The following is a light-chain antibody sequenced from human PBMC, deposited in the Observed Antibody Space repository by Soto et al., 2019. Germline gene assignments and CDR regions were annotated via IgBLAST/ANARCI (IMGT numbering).Light chain of an antibody. V-gene: IGLV2-23*03. CDR3: CSYAGSSTFVI. Sequence: QSALTQPASVSGSPGQSITISCTGTSSDVGNYNLVSWYQQRPGKAPKLMIYEGNKRPSGVSNRFSGSRSGNTASLTISGLQAEDEADYYCCSYAGSSTFVIFGGGTKLTVL. J-gene: IGLJ2*01. CDR1: SSDVGNYNL. CDR2: EGN.